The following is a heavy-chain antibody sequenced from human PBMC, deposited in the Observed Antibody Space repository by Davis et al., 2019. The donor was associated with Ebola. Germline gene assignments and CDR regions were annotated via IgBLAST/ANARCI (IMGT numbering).Heavy chain of an antibody. D-gene: IGHD2-2*01. CDR1: GGTLRTHG. V-gene: IGHV1-69*13. Sequence: SVKVSCKAAGGTLRTHGISWVRQAPGQGLEWMGGLIPIFGTPNYAQKFQGRVTIIADESTSTAYVEMSRLKSEDTAVYYCAGHGRRLVGYFDSWGKGTLVTVSS. CDR2: LIPIFGTP. J-gene: IGHJ4*02. CDR3: AGHGRRLVGYFDS.